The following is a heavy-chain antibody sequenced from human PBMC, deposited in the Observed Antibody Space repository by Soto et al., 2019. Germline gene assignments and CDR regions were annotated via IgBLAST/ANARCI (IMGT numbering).Heavy chain of an antibody. CDR1: GGSFSGYY. Sequence: SETLSLTCAVYGGSFSGYYWSWIRQPPGKGLEWIGEINHSGSTNYNPSLKSRVTISVDTSKNQFSLKLSSVTAADTAVYYCARGRGAEVTQFDYWGQGTLVTVSS. CDR3: ARGRGAEVTQFDY. J-gene: IGHJ4*02. V-gene: IGHV4-34*01. CDR2: INHSGST. D-gene: IGHD5-18*01.